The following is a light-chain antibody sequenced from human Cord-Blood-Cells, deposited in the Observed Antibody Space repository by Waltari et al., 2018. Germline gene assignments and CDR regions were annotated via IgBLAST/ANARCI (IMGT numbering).Light chain of an antibody. CDR3: SSYTSSSTFV. V-gene: IGLV1-47*01. CDR2: RKN. Sequence: QSVLTQPPSASGTPGQRVTISCSGSSSNIGSNYVYWYQQLPGTDPKLPVYRKNQRPSGVPDRFAGSKSGTSASLAISGLRSEDEADYYCSSYTSSSTFVFGTGTKVTVL. CDR1: SSNIGSNY. J-gene: IGLJ1*01.